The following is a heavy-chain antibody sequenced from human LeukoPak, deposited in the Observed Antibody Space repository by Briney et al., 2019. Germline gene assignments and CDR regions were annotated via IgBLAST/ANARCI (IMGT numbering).Heavy chain of an antibody. CDR2: IYYSGST. CDR3: ARHYGP. V-gene: IGHV4-59*08. J-gene: IGHJ5*02. Sequence: PSETLSLTCTVSGGSISSYYWSWIRQPPGKGLEWIGYIYYSGSTSYNPSLKSRVTISVDTSKNQFSLKLSSVTAADTAVYYCARHYGPWGQGTLVTASS. CDR1: GGSISSYY. D-gene: IGHD3-10*01.